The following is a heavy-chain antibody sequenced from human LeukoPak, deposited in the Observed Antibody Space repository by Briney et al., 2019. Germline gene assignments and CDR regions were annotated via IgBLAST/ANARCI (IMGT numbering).Heavy chain of an antibody. CDR1: GFTFSDYA. J-gene: IGHJ4*02. D-gene: IGHD3-10*01. CDR2: ISGTGDIT. Sequence: GGSLRLSCAASGFTFSDYAMSWVRQAPGKGLEWVSTISGTGDITYYADSLKGRFTISRGNSKNTLYLQMNSLRAEDTAAYYCAKDDRSGNYWSLIDYWGQGTLVTVSS. CDR3: AKDDRSGNYWSLIDY. V-gene: IGHV3-23*01.